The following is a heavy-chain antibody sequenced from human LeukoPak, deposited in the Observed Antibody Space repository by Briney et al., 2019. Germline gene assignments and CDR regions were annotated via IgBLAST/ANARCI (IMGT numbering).Heavy chain of an antibody. Sequence: PGGSLRLSCAASGFTFSSYAMSWVRQAPGKGLEWVSAISGSGGSTYYADSVKGRFTISRDSSKNTLYLQMNSLRAEDTAVYYCARQLNDAFDIWGQGTMITVSS. D-gene: IGHD3-10*01. CDR2: ISGSGGST. J-gene: IGHJ3*02. V-gene: IGHV3-23*01. CDR1: GFTFSSYA. CDR3: ARQLNDAFDI.